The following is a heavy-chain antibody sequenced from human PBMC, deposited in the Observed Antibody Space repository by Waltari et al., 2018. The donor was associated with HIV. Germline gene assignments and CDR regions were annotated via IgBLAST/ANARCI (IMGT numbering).Heavy chain of an antibody. CDR3: ARNGGVGDSSGSVDY. Sequence: VQLQESGTGLVKTSGTLSLTCAVSGCSISSCNWWHWVPPPPGKGLGGIGEIYHSGSTNNNPSLKSRVTISVHKSKNQFSLKLSSVTASDTAVDYCARNGGVGDSSGSVDYWGQGTLVTVSS. D-gene: IGHD3-22*01. V-gene: IGHV4-4*02. J-gene: IGHJ4*02. CDR2: IYHSGST. CDR1: GCSISSCNW.